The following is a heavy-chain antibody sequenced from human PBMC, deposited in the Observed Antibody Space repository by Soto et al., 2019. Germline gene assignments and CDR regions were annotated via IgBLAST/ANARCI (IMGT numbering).Heavy chain of an antibody. J-gene: IGHJ3*02. V-gene: IGHV1-2*04. Sequence: ASVKVSCKASGYTFTGYYMHLVRQAPGQGLEWMGWINPNSGGTNYAQKFQGWVTMTRDTSISTAYMELSRLRSDDAAVYYCARGYYYDSSGYSNAFDIWGQGTMVNVSS. CDR3: ARGYYYDSSGYSNAFDI. D-gene: IGHD3-22*01. CDR2: INPNSGGT. CDR1: GYTFTGYY.